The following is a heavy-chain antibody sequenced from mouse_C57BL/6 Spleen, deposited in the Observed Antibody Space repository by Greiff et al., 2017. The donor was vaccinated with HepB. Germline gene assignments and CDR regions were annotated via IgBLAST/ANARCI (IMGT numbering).Heavy chain of an antibody. CDR1: GFTFSSYA. CDR3: AREGVYYGNYVGFDY. CDR2: ISDGGSYT. V-gene: IGHV5-4*01. D-gene: IGHD2-1*01. Sequence: EVQVVESGGGLVKPGGSLKLSCAASGFTFSSYAMSWVRKTPEKRLEWVATISDGGSYTYYPDNVKGRFTISRDNAKNNLYLQMSHLKSEDTAMYYCAREGVYYGNYVGFDYWGQGTTLTVSS. J-gene: IGHJ2*01.